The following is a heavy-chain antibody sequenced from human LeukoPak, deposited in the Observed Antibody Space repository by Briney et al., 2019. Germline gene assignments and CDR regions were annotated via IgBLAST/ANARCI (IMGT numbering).Heavy chain of an antibody. CDR3: ARAYYGFWSGDGD. CDR2: IKQDGSEK. J-gene: IGHJ4*02. D-gene: IGHD3-3*01. V-gene: IGHV3-7*01. CDR1: GFTFSRYW. Sequence: GGSLRLSCAASGFTFSRYWMSWVRQAPGKGLEWVANIKQDGSEKYYVDSVKGRFTVSRDNAKNSLYLQMNSLRAEDTAVYYCARAYYGFWSGDGDWGQGTLVTVSS.